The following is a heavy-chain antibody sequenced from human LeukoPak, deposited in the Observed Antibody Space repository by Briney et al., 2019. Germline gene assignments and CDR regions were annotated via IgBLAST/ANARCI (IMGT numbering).Heavy chain of an antibody. J-gene: IGHJ5*02. CDR2: IYYSGST. V-gene: IGHV4-39*02. Sequence: SETRSLTCTVSGGSISSSSYYWGWIRQPPGKGLEWIGSIYYSGSTYYNPSLKSRVTISVDTSKNQFSLKLSSVTAADTAVYYCARESGDCSGGSCYHNWFDPWGQGTLVTVSS. D-gene: IGHD2-15*01. CDR3: ARESGDCSGGSCYHNWFDP. CDR1: GGSISSSSYY.